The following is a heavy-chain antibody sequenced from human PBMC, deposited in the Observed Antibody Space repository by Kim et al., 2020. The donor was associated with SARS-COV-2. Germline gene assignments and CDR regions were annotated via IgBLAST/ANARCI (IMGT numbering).Heavy chain of an antibody. Sequence: SETLSLTCTVSGGSISSYYWSWIRQPPGKGLEWIGYIYYSGSTNYNPSLKSRVTISVDTSKNQFSLKLSSVTAADTAVYYCARHKPMIVAQGYFDYWGQGTLVTVSS. V-gene: IGHV4-59*08. J-gene: IGHJ4*02. CDR1: GGSISSYY. D-gene: IGHD3-22*01. CDR2: IYYSGST. CDR3: ARHKPMIVAQGYFDY.